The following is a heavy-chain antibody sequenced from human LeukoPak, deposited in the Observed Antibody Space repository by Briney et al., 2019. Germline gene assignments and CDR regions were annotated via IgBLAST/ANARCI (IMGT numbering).Heavy chain of an antibody. D-gene: IGHD6-13*01. V-gene: IGHV3-23*01. J-gene: IGHJ4*02. CDR2: ISGSGGST. Sequence: GGSLRLSCAASGFTFSSYAMSWVRQAPGKGLEWVSAISGSGGSTYYADSVKGRFTISRDNSKNTLYLQMNSLRAEDTAVYYCTTPLTADPAAGILYWGQGTLVTVSS. CDR1: GFTFSSYA. CDR3: TTPLTADPAAGILY.